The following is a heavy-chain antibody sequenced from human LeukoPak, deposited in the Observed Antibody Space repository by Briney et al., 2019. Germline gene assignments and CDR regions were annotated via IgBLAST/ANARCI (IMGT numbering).Heavy chain of an antibody. J-gene: IGHJ4*02. CDR3: AREYSGYDWPYYFDY. Sequence: SETLSLTCTVSGVSISSGDYYWSWIRQPPGKGLEWIGYIYYSGSTYYNPSLKSRVTISVDTSKNQFSLKLSSVTAADTAVYYCAREYSGYDWPYYFDYWGQGTLVTVSS. CDR2: IYYSGST. D-gene: IGHD5-12*01. CDR1: GVSISSGDYY. V-gene: IGHV4-30-4*01.